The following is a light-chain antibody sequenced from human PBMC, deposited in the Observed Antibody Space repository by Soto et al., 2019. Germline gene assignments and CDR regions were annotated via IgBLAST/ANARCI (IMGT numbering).Light chain of an antibody. Sequence: EIVMTQSPTTLSVSPGERATLSCRASQSVYNTLAWYQQKPGQAPRLLIYGASTRATGIPARFSGSGSGTEFTRTISSLQSEDVATYYSRRYSKWPLTFGEGTKVEIK. CDR2: GAS. J-gene: IGKJ4*01. CDR3: RRYSKWPLT. V-gene: IGKV3-15*01. CDR1: QSVYNT.